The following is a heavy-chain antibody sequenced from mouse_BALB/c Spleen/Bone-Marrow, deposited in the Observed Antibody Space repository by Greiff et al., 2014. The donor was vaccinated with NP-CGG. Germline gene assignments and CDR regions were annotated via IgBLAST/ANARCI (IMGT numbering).Heavy chain of an antibody. V-gene: IGHV1-9*01. CDR3: ARELGLRLAY. CDR2: ILPGSGST. CDR1: GYTFSSYW. D-gene: IGHD3-1*01. J-gene: IGHJ3*01. Sequence: QVQLKQSGAELMKPGASVKISCKPSGYTFSSYWIEWVKQRPGHGLEWIGEILPGSGSTNSNEKFKGKATFTADKSSNTAYMQLSSLTSEDSAVYYCARELGLRLAYWGQGTLVTVSA.